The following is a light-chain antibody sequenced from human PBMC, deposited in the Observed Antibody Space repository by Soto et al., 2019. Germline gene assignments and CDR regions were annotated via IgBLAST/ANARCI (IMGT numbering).Light chain of an antibody. CDR2: QAS. V-gene: IGKV1-5*03. CDR3: QHYHDFPWT. CDR1: QSISHW. Sequence: DIQMTQSPSTLSASVGDRVTITCRASQSISHWLAWYQQKPGKAPTLLIFQASSLESGVPSRFSGSGSGTEFTLTISSLQPDDFATYYCQHYHDFPWTFGQGTTVEI. J-gene: IGKJ1*01.